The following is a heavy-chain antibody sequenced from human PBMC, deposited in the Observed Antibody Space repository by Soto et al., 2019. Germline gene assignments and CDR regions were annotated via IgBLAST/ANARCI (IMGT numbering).Heavy chain of an antibody. Sequence: QVQRQESGPGLLKPSQTLSLTWTVSGGYISSGGCYWSWIRQHPGKGLEWIGYIYYSGTTYYTYYNPSLKSRVTISVDTSKNQFSLKLSSVTAADTAVYYCAREPLTWGQGTLVTVSS. CDR1: GGYISSGGCY. V-gene: IGHV4-31*02. CDR3: AREPLT. J-gene: IGHJ4*02. CDR2: IYYSGTTYYT.